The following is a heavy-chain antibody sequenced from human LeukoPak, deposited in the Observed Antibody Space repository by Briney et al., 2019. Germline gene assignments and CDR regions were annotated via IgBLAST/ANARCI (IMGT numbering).Heavy chain of an antibody. V-gene: IGHV1-2*06. CDR1: GYTFTDYY. D-gene: IGHD5-18*01. Sequence: ASVKVSCKASGYTFTDYYVHWVRLVPGQGLEWMGRISPNSGATNYAEKFRGRVTMARDTSINTVYMEMSRLRSDDTAVYYCARESHHSYGTTYYYMDVWGKGTTVTVSS. CDR2: ISPNSGAT. CDR3: ARESHHSYGTTYYYMDV. J-gene: IGHJ6*03.